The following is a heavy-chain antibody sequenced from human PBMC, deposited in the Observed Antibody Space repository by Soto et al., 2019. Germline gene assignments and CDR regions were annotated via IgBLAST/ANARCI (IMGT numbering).Heavy chain of an antibody. CDR1: GFTFSGHA. J-gene: IGHJ6*02. D-gene: IGHD6-19*01. Sequence: QVQLVESGGGVAQPGRSLRLSCTVSGFTFSGHAMHWVRQAPGKGLEWVTQIWYDGSNTYYAESMKGRFTISRDNSKNTLYLQMDSLRVEDTAVYYCARDGQGLAPYALDVWGQGTSVTVSS. CDR2: IWYDGSNT. V-gene: IGHV3-33*01. CDR3: ARDGQGLAPYALDV.